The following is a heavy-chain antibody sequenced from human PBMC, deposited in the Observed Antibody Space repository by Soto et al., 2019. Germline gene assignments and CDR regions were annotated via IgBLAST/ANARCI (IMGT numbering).Heavy chain of an antibody. CDR1: GFTVSSNY. Sequence: HPGGSLRLSCAASGFTVSSNYMSWVRQAPGKGLEWVSVIYSGGSTYYADSVKGRFTISRDNSKNTLYLQMNSLRAEDTAVYYCARSLYYYDSSGYSNDAFDIWGQGTMVTVSS. D-gene: IGHD3-22*01. CDR2: IYSGGST. J-gene: IGHJ3*02. V-gene: IGHV3-53*01. CDR3: ARSLYYYDSSGYSNDAFDI.